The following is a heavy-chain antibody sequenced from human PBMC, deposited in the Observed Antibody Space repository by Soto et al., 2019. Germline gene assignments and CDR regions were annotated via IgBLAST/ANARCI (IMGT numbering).Heavy chain of an antibody. Sequence: QVQLVQSGAEVKKPGSSVKVSCKASGGTFSSYAISWVRQAPGQGLEWMGGIIPIFGTANYAQKFQGRVTITADDATSTAYIDRSSLRYEDTAVYYCAGVSFGMLIYYYYGMDVWGQGTAVTVSS. J-gene: IGHJ6*02. CDR3: AGVSFGMLIYYYYGMDV. CDR2: IIPIFGTA. V-gene: IGHV1-69*12. D-gene: IGHD3-16*01. CDR1: GGTFSSYA.